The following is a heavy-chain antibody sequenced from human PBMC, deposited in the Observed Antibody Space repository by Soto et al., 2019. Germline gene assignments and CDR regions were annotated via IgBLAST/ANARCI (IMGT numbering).Heavy chain of an antibody. CDR1: GYTFTSYD. D-gene: IGHD6-13*01. CDR2: MNPNSGNT. J-gene: IGHJ4*02. CDR3: ASGFRVAAAVY. Sequence: GASVKVSCKASGYTFTSYDIHWVRQATGQGLEWMGWMNPNSGNTGYAQKFQGRVTMTRNTSISTAYMELSSLRSDDTAVYYCASGFRVAAAVYWGQGTLVTVSS. V-gene: IGHV1-8*01.